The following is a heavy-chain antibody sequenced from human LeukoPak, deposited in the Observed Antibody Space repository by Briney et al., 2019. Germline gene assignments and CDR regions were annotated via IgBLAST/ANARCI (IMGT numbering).Heavy chain of an antibody. CDR1: GYTFTGYY. J-gene: IGHJ3*02. CDR3: AREGEGGAFDI. D-gene: IGHD3-10*01. V-gene: IGHV1-2*02. CDR2: INPNSGGT. Sequence: GASVKVSCKASGYTFTGYYMHWVRQAPGQGLEWMGWINPNSGGTNHAQKFQGRVTMTRDTSISTAYMELSRLRAQDTAGYYCAREGEGGAFDIWGQGTMVTVSS.